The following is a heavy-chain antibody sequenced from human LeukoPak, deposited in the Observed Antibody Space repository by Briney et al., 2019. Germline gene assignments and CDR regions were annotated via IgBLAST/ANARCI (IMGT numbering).Heavy chain of an antibody. CDR2: MNPNSGNT. CDR1: GYTFTSYD. Sequence: ASVKVSCKASGYTFTSYDINWVRQATGQGLEWMGWMNPNSGNTGYAQKFQGRVTMTRNASISTAYMELSSLRSEDTAVYYCARWDSSGAYYYYGMDVWGQGTTVTVSS. V-gene: IGHV1-8*01. CDR3: ARWDSSGAYYYYGMDV. J-gene: IGHJ6*02. D-gene: IGHD3-22*01.